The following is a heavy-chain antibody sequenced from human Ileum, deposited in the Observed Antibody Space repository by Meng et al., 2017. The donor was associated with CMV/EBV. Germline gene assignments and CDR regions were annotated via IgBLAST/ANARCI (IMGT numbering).Heavy chain of an antibody. CDR3: ARGSSSWAFDY. J-gene: IGHJ4*02. Sequence: VKLRGWGPGLVKPSETFSLTCTVPGGSISGYYWSWIRHPATKGLEWIGRVYSSGSTDYNPSLQSRVTMSVDTSKNQFSLKLSSVTAADTAVYYCARGSSSWAFDYWGQGTLVTVSS. CDR1: GGSISGYY. V-gene: IGHV4-4*07. CDR2: VYSSGST. D-gene: IGHD2-2*01.